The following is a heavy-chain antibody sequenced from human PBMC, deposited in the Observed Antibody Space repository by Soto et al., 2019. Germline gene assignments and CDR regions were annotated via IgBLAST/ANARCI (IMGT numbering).Heavy chain of an antibody. CDR2: IYHSGST. J-gene: IGHJ4*02. CDR3: ARALSVAGTYVDY. D-gene: IGHD6-19*01. V-gene: IGHV4-30-2*01. Sequence: SETLSLTCAVSGGSISSGGYSWSWIRQPPGKGLEWIGYIYHSGSTYYNPSLKSRVTISVDRSKNQFSLKLSSVTAADTAVYYCARALSVAGTYVDYWGQGTLVTVSS. CDR1: GGSISSGGYS.